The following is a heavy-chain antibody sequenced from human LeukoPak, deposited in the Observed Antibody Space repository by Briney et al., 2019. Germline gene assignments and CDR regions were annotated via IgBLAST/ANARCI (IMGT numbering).Heavy chain of an antibody. V-gene: IGHV4-38-2*01. CDR1: GYSISSGYY. Sequence: SEALSLTCAVSGYSISSGYYWGWIRQPPGKGLEWIGSIYHSGSTYYNPSLKSRVTISVDTSKNQFSLKLSSVTAADTAVYYCARGNTIFGVAIFPSGFDPWGQGTLVTVSS. D-gene: IGHD3-3*01. CDR3: ARGNTIFGVAIFPSGFDP. J-gene: IGHJ5*02. CDR2: IYHSGST.